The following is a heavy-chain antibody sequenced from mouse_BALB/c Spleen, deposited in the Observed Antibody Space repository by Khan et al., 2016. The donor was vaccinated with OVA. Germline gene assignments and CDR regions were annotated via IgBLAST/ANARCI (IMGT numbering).Heavy chain of an antibody. J-gene: IGHJ2*01. V-gene: IGHV1-7*01. CDR2: INPSTGYT. CDR1: GYTFINYW. CDR3: ARRGLRWDFDY. Sequence: QVQLQQSGAELAKPGASVKMSCKASGYTFINYWILWIKQRPGQGLEWIGYINPSTGYTEYNQNFKDKATLTADKSSSTAYMQLSSLTSEDSTVYYGARRGLRWDFDYWGQGTTPTVSS. D-gene: IGHD1-1*01.